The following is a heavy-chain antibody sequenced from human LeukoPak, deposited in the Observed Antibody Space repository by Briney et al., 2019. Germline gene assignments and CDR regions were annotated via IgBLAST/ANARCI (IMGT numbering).Heavy chain of an antibody. D-gene: IGHD3-10*01. J-gene: IGHJ4*02. CDR2: INSDGSST. CDR3: ARVPTQVRGVIRAFDY. V-gene: IGHV3-74*01. Sequence: PGGSLRLSCAASGFTFSGSAMTWVRQAPGKGLVWVSRINSDGSSTSYADSVKGRFTISRDNAKNTLYLQMNSLRAEDTAVYYCARVPTQVRGVIRAFDYWGQGTLVTVSS. CDR1: GFTFSGSA.